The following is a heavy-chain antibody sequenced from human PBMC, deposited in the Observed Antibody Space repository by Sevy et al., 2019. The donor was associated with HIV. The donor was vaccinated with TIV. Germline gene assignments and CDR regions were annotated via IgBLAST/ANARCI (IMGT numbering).Heavy chain of an antibody. D-gene: IGHD2-15*01. CDR3: ARGGPTHPLPGGGLNFDY. V-gene: IGHV1-2*02. Sequence: ASVKVSCKASGYTFTGYYMHWVRQAPGQGLEWMGWINPNSGGTNYAQKFQGRVTMTRDTSISTAYMELSRLRSDETAVYYCARGGPTHPLPGGGLNFDYWGQGTLVTVSS. J-gene: IGHJ4*02. CDR1: GYTFTGYY. CDR2: INPNSGGT.